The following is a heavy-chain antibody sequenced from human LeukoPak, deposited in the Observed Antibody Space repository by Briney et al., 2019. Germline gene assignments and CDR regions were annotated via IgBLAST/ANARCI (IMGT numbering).Heavy chain of an antibody. CDR3: ARVRKLRYFDWLSSPRGGAFDI. J-gene: IGHJ3*02. V-gene: IGHV4-39*07. CDR2: IYYSGST. CDR1: GGSISSSSYY. Sequence: SETLSLTCTVSGGSISSSSYYWGWIRQPPGKGLEWIGSIYYSGSTYYNPSLKSRVTISVDTSKNQFSLKLSSVTAADTAVYYCARVRKLRYFDWLSSPRGGAFDIWGQGTMVTVSS. D-gene: IGHD3-9*01.